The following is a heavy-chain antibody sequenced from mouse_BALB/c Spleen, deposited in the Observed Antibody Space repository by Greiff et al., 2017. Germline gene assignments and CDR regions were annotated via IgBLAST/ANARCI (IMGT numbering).Heavy chain of an antibody. CDR1: GFSLTSYG. CDR3: ARDPLYDYDRYYYAMDY. V-gene: IGHV2-9*02. CDR2: IWAGGST. D-gene: IGHD2-4*01. Sequence: QVQLQQSGPGLVAPSQSLSITCTVSGFSLTSYGVHWVRQPPGKGLEWLGVIWAGGSTNYNSALMSRLSISKDNSKSQVFLKMNSLQTDDTAMYYCARDPLYDYDRYYYAMDYWGQGTSVTVSS. J-gene: IGHJ4*01.